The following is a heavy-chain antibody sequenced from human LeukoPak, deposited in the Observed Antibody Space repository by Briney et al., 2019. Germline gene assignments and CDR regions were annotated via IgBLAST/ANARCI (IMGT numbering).Heavy chain of an antibody. CDR2: IYPGDSDT. V-gene: IGHV5-51*01. CDR3: ARPQEPFGELQKLGAFDI. CDR1: GYRFTTDY. J-gene: IGHJ3*02. D-gene: IGHD1-26*01. Sequence: GESLKISCKASGYRFTTDYIGWVRQMPGKGLEWMGIIYPGDSDTRYSPSFQGQVTISADKSISTAYLQWSSLKASDTAMYYCARPQEPFGELQKLGAFDIWGQGTMVTVSS.